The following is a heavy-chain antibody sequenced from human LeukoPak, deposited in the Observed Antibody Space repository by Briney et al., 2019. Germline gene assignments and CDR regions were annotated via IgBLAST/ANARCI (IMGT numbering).Heavy chain of an antibody. V-gene: IGHV3-23*01. CDR1: GFTFSSYA. CDR3: AKDGGYIGYCSGGSCYDFDY. Sequence: GGSLRLSCAASGFTFSSYAMSWVRQAPGKGLEWVSAISGSGGSTYYADSVKGRFTISRDNSKNTLYLQMNSLRAEDTAVYYCAKDGGYIGYCSGGSCYDFDYWGQGTLSPSPQ. D-gene: IGHD2-15*01. CDR2: ISGSGGST. J-gene: IGHJ4*02.